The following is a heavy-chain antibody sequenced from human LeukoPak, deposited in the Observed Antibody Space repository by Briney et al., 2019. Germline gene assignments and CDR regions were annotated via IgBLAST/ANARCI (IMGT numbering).Heavy chain of an antibody. J-gene: IGHJ5*02. V-gene: IGHV4-34*01. D-gene: IGHD6-19*01. CDR2: INHSGST. Sequence: SETLSLTCAVYGGSFSGYYWSWIRQPPGKGLEWIGEINHSGSTNYNPSLKSRVTISVDTSKNQFSLKLSSVTAADTAVYYCARAGRAQWTVRSTGQRFDPWGQGTLVTVSS. CDR1: GGSFSGYY. CDR3: ARAGRAQWTVRSTGQRFDP.